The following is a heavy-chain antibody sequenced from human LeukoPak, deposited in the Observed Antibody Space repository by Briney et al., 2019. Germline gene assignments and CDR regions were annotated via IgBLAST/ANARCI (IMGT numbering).Heavy chain of an antibody. V-gene: IGHV3-74*03. CDR3: AGSYYNVFDY. Sequence: GGSLRLSCAASGFTFSRYWMHWVRQAPGKGLMWVSRISPDGSTTLYADSVKGRFTISRDNSKNTLYLQMNSLRAEDTAVYYCAGSYYNVFDYWGQGTLVTVSS. CDR2: ISPDGSTT. J-gene: IGHJ4*02. CDR1: GFTFSRYW. D-gene: IGHD3-10*01.